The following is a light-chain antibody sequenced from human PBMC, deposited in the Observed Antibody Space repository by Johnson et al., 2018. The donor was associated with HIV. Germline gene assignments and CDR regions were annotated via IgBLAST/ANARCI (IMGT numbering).Light chain of an antibody. J-gene: IGLJ1*01. CDR2: DNN. Sequence: QPVLTQPPSVSAAPGQKVTISCSGSSSNIGKNYVYWYHQVPGTAPKLLIYDNNKGPSGIPDRFSGSKSGTSAPLGITGLQTGDEADYYCGTWDSSLSAARVFGTGTKVTVL. CDR3: GTWDSSLSAARV. V-gene: IGLV1-51*01. CDR1: SSNIGKNY.